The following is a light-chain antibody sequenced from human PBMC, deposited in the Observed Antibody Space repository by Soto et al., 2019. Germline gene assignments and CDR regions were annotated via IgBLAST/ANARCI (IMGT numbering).Light chain of an antibody. CDR3: SSYTSSSTWV. Sequence: QSALTQPASVSGSPGQSITISCTGTSSDVGGYNYVSWYHQQPGKDPRLMIYDVSNRPSGVSNRFSGSNSGNTASLTIYGLQAEDEAAYYCSSYTSSSTWVFGGGTQLTVL. J-gene: IGLJ3*02. CDR2: DVS. V-gene: IGLV2-14*01. CDR1: SSDVGGYNY.